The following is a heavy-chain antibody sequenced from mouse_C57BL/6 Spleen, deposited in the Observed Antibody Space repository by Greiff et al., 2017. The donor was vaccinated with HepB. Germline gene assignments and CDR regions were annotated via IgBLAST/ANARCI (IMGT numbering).Heavy chain of an antibody. V-gene: IGHV1-53*01. D-gene: IGHD2-4*01. CDR2: INPSNGGT. J-gene: IGHJ3*01. CDR1: GYTFTSYW. CDR3: ARKGGVYYDYDWFAY. Sequence: QVQLQQPGTELVKPGASVKLSCKASGYTFTSYWMHWVKQRPGQGLEWIGNINPSNGGTNYNEKFKRKATLTVDKSSSTAYIQLSSLTSEDSAVYYCARKGGVYYDYDWFAYWGQGTLVTVSA.